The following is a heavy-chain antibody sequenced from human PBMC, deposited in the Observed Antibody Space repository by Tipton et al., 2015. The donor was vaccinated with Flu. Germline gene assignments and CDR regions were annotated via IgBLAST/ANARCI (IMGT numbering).Heavy chain of an antibody. J-gene: IGHJ6*02. V-gene: IGHV4-34*01. CDR2: INHSGST. CDR1: GGSFSGYY. Sequence: TLSLTCAVYGGSFSGYYWSWIRQPPGKGLEWIGEINHSGSTNYNPSLKSRVTISVDTSKNQFSLKLSSVTAADTAVYYCASSYYYGSGSPRDYYYYGMDVWGQGTTVTVSS. CDR3: ASSYYYGSGSPRDYYYYGMDV. D-gene: IGHD3-10*01.